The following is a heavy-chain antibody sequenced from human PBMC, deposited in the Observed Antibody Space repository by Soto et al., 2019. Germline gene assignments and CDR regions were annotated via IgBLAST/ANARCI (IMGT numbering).Heavy chain of an antibody. D-gene: IGHD5-12*01. CDR1: GGSISSYY. CDR2: IYYSGST. Sequence: SETLSLTCTVSGGSISSYYWSWIRQPPGKGLEWIGYIYYSGSTNYNPSLKSRVTISVDTSKNQFSLKLSSVTAADTAVYYCAIGEGTATITRSPYYFDYWGQGTLVTVSS. J-gene: IGHJ4*02. CDR3: AIGEGTATITRSPYYFDY. V-gene: IGHV4-59*01.